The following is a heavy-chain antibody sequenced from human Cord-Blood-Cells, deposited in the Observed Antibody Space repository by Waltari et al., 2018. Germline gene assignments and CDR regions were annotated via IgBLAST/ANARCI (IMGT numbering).Heavy chain of an antibody. V-gene: IGHV1-69*01. CDR3: ARGGDGYNYYYYYMDV. CDR2: IIPIFGTA. Sequence: QVQLVQSGAEVKKPGSSVKVSCKASGGTFSSYAISWVRQAPGLGLEWMGGIIPIFGTANYAQKFQGRVTITADESTSTAYMELRSLRSEDTAVDYCARGGDGYNYYYYYMDVWGKGTTVTVSS. D-gene: IGHD5-12*01. CDR1: GGTFSSYA. J-gene: IGHJ6*03.